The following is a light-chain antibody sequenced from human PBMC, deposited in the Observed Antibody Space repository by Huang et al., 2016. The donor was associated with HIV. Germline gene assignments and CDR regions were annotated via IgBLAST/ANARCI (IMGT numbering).Light chain of an antibody. V-gene: IGKV2-28*01. CDR2: LGS. J-gene: IGKJ3*01. CDR3: MQALETRLT. CDR1: QSLLHSNGYNY. Sequence: DIVMTQSPLSLPVTPGEPASVSCRSSQSLLHSNGYNYLDWYLQKPGQSPQLLIYLGSNRASGGPDRVSGSGSGTNFTLRISRVEAGDVGVYYCMQALETRLTFGPGTKVEIK.